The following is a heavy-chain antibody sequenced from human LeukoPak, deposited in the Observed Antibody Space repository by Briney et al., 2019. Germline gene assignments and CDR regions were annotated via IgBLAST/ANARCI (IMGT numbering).Heavy chain of an antibody. CDR1: GFTFRNHG. J-gene: IGHJ4*02. Sequence: PGGSLRLSCAASGFTFRNHGMHWVRQAPGKGLEWVAVIWYDGSNQYYTDSVKGRFTISRDNSKNTLDLQMNSLRAEDTAVYYCARDIAARRLDYWGQGTLVTVSS. CDR2: IWYDGSNQ. D-gene: IGHD6-6*01. V-gene: IGHV3-33*01. CDR3: ARDIAARRLDY.